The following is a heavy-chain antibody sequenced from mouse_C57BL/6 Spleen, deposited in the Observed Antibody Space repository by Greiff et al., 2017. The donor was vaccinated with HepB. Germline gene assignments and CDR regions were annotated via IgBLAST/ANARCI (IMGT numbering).Heavy chain of an antibody. CDR3: ARHSPYYYGSSWFAY. D-gene: IGHD1-1*01. V-gene: IGHV5-9*01. CDR1: GFTFSSYT. J-gene: IGHJ3*01. CDR2: ISGGGGNT. Sequence: EVQLVESGGGLVKPGGSLKLSCAASGFTFSSYTMSWVRQTPEKRLEWVATISGGGGNTYYPDSVKGRFTISRDNAKNTLYLQMSSLRSEDTALYYCARHSPYYYGSSWFAYWGQGTLVTVSA.